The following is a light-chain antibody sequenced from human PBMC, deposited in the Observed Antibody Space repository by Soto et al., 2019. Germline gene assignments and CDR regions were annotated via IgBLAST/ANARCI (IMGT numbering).Light chain of an antibody. Sequence: QSALTQPASVSGSPGQSITISCTGTSSDVGSYNLVSWYQQHPGKAPKLMIYEGSKRPSGVSNRFSGYKSGNTASLTISGLQAEDEADYYCCSYAGRSTPYVFGTGTKVTVL. CDR1: SSDVGSYNL. CDR2: EGS. V-gene: IGLV2-23*01. CDR3: CSYAGRSTPYV. J-gene: IGLJ1*01.